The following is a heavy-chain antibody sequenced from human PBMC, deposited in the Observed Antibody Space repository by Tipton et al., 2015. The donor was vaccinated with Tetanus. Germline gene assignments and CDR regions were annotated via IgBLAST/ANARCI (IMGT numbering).Heavy chain of an antibody. D-gene: IGHD5-24*01. J-gene: IGHJ3*01. CDR3: ARRTNSGHVYNPLDL. Sequence: SLRLSCEASGFTFSSHWMSWVRQVPGKGLEWVANINQDGSAEFYVDSVKGRFTISRDNSKNSLSLQMNSLRAEDTAVYFCARRTNSGHVYNPLDLWGQGTMVIASS. CDR2: INQDGSAE. V-gene: IGHV3-7*01. CDR1: GFTFSSHW.